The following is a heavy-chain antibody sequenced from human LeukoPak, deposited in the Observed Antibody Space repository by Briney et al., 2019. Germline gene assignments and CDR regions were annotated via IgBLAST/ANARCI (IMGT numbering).Heavy chain of an antibody. D-gene: IGHD7-27*01. CDR2: IGGSGGTT. CDR3: AKVATGDVYYFDY. V-gene: IGHV3-23*01. Sequence: PGGSLRLSCAGSGFTFTSYAMSWVRQAPGKGLEWVSGIGGSGGTTYYADSVKGRFTISRDNSKNTLYLEINSLRAEDTAVYYCAKVATGDVYYFDYWGQGTLVIVSS. CDR1: GFTFTSYA. J-gene: IGHJ4*02.